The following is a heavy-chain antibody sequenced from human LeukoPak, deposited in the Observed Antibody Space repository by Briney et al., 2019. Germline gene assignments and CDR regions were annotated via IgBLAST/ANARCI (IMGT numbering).Heavy chain of an antibody. D-gene: IGHD5-12*01. J-gene: IGHJ4*02. CDR1: GFTSDDYS. V-gene: IGHV3-43D*03. CDR3: AKDSGYDLEGVDY. CDR2: ISWDGGST. Sequence: GGSLRLSCAASGFTSDDYSMHWVRQAAGKGLEWVSLISWDGGSTYYADFVKGRFTIFRDNSKNCLYLQMNSLRAEDTALYYCAKDSGYDLEGVDYWGQGTLVSVSS.